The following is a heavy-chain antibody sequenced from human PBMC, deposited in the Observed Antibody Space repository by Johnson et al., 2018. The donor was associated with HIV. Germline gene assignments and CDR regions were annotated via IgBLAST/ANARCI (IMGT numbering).Heavy chain of an antibody. Sequence: VQLVESGGGLVQPGGSLRLSCAGSGFTVKSNYMSWVRQAPGKGLEWVSIIYSGGSTYYADSVKGRFTISRDNSKNTVYLQMNSLRVEDTAVYYWARAGSSSWTITGGQDAFDIWGQGTMVTVSS. CDR2: IYSGGST. V-gene: IGHV3-66*02. J-gene: IGHJ3*02. CDR3: ARAGSSSWTITGGQDAFDI. D-gene: IGHD6-13*01. CDR1: GFTVKSNY.